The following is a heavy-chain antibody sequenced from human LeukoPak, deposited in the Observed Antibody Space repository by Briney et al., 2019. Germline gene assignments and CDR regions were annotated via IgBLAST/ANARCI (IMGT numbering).Heavy chain of an antibody. CDR2: ISGSGGST. CDR1: GFTFSSYA. CDR3: AKEFEKGSGYYYYYGMDV. Sequence: QPGGSLRLSCAASGFTFSSYAMSWVRQAPGKGLEWVSAISGSGGSTYYADSVKGRFTISRDNSKNTLYLQMNSLRAEDTAVYYCAKEFEKGSGYYYYYGMDVWGQGTTVTVSS. J-gene: IGHJ6*02. V-gene: IGHV3-23*01. D-gene: IGHD1-26*01.